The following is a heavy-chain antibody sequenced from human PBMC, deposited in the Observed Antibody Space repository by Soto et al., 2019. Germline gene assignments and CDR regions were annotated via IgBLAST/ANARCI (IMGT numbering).Heavy chain of an antibody. CDR3: VKDLVVVAATSNPPKPDDAFDI. Sequence: ASVKVSCKASGGTFSSYTISWVRQAPGQGLEWMGRIIPILGIANYAQKFQGRVTITADKSTSTAYMELSSLRSEDTAVYYCVKDLVVVAATSNPPKPDDAFDIWGQGTMVTVSS. D-gene: IGHD2-15*01. J-gene: IGHJ3*02. CDR1: GGTFSSYT. CDR2: IIPILGIA. V-gene: IGHV1-69*02.